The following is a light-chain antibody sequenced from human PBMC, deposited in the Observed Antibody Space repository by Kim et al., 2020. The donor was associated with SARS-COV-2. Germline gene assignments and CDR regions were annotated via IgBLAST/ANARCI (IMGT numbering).Light chain of an antibody. CDR2: GAS. V-gene: IGKV3-15*01. CDR1: QSVNSY. CDR3: QQYDNWPPYT. J-gene: IGKJ2*01. Sequence: VMTQSPATLSVSPGERATLSCRASQSVNSYLAWFQQQPGQAPRLLIYGASTRATDIPARFSGSGSGTEFTLIISSLQSEDIAVYYCQQYDNWPPYTFGQGTKLEI.